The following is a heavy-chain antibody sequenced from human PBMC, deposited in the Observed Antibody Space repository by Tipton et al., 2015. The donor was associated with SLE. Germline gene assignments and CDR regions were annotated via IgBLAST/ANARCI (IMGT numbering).Heavy chain of an antibody. Sequence: TLSLTCAVYGGSFSGYYWSWIRQPPGKGLEWIGYINYSGSTNYNPSLKSRVTISVDTSKNQFSLKLSSVTAADTALYYCARARRGSGQLVRDYYYYMDVWGKGTTVTVSS. CDR3: ARARRGSGQLVRDYYYYMDV. V-gene: IGHV4-34*01. D-gene: IGHD6-13*01. CDR1: GGSFSGYY. CDR2: INYSGST. J-gene: IGHJ6*03.